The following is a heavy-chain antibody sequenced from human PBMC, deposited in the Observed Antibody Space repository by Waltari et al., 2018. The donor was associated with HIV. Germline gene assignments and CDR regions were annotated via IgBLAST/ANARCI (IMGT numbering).Heavy chain of an antibody. CDR3: ARGRDELLWFGEDYYGMDV. J-gene: IGHJ6*02. Sequence: EVQLVESGGGLVKPGGSLRLSCAASGFTFSSSSMNWVRQAPAKGLEWVSPISSSSSYIYYADSVKGRFTISRDNAKNSLYLQMNSLRAEDTAVYYCARGRDELLWFGEDYYGMDVWGQGTTVTVSS. V-gene: IGHV3-21*01. CDR1: GFTFSSSS. D-gene: IGHD3-10*01. CDR2: ISSSSSYI.